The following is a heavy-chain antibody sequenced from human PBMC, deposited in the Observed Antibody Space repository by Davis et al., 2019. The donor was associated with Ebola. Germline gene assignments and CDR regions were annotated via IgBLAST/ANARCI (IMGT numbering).Heavy chain of an antibody. CDR1: GGSISSGDYY. CDR2: IYYSGST. Sequence: PSETLSLTCTVSGGSISSGDYYWSWIRQPPGKGLEWIGYIYYSGSTYYNPSLKSRVTISVDTSKNQFSLKLSSVTAADTAVYYCARVGDPLYGMDVWGQGTTVTVSS. D-gene: IGHD2-21*02. J-gene: IGHJ6*02. V-gene: IGHV4-30-4*01. CDR3: ARVGDPLYGMDV.